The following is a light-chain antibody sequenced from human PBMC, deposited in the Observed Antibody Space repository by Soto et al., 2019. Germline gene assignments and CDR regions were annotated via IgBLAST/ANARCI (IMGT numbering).Light chain of an antibody. Sequence: EIVLTQSPATLSLSPGERATLSCRASQSVSSYLAWYQQKPGQAPRLLIYDASNRATGIPARFSGSGSGTDSPLAISSLEPEDFAVYYCQHRSNWPWTFGQGTKVEIK. CDR2: DAS. J-gene: IGKJ1*01. CDR1: QSVSSY. CDR3: QHRSNWPWT. V-gene: IGKV3-11*01.